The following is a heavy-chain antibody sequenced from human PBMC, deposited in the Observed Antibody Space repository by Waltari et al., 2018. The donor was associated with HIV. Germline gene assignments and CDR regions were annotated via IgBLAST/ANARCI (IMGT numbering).Heavy chain of an antibody. J-gene: IGHJ4*02. V-gene: IGHV3-7*01. CDR1: GFTFSNYW. CDR3: AREPF. Sequence: EVHLVESGGGLVQPGGSLRLSCTGSGFTFSNYWMGWVRQAPGKGPEWVASINYDGGDKYYVDSVKGRVTISRENGKNSLYLQMSSLRVEDTAVYYCAREPFWGQGILVTVSS. CDR2: INYDGGDK.